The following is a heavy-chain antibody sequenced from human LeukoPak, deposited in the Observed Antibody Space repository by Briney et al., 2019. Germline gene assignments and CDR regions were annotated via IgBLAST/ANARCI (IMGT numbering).Heavy chain of an antibody. D-gene: IGHD3-3*01. J-gene: IGHJ4*02. CDR3: ARHEEEDGRNAKTFWF. V-gene: IGHV4-39*01. CDR1: GASIGGSNYY. Sequence: SETLSLTCTVSGASIGGSNYYWGWVRQPPGMGPEWIGSIFYSGRTYYNPSPSLKRRVTISVDSSKNQFSLRLTSVTAADTAVYYCARHEEEDGRNAKTFWFWGQGTLVTV. CDR2: IFYSGRT.